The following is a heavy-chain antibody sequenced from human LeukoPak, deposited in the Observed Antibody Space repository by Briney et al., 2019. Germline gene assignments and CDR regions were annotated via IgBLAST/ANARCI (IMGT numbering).Heavy chain of an antibody. CDR2: INTNTGNP. CDR1: GYTFTSYA. D-gene: IGHD6-13*01. J-gene: IGHJ4*02. V-gene: IGHV7-4-1*02. Sequence: EASVKVSCKASGYTFTSYAMNWVRQAPGQGLEWMGWINTNTGNPTYARGFTGRFVFSLDTSVSTAYLQISSLKAEDTAVYYCARVRAPLAAAGYVDYWGQGTLVTVSS. CDR3: ARVRAPLAAAGYVDY.